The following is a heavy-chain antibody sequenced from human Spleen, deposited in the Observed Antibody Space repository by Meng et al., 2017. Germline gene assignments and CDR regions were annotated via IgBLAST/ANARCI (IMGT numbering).Heavy chain of an antibody. CDR2: INHSGST. CDR1: GGSFSDYY. V-gene: IGHV4-34*01. J-gene: IGHJ4*02. D-gene: IGHD4-11*01. Sequence: QVQRKKLGEGLLKPSETLSLICVVAGGSFSDYYWSWIRQPPGKGLEWIGEINHSGSTNYNPSLESRATISVDTSQNNLSLKLSSVTAADSAVYYCARGPTTMAHDFDYWGQGTLVTVSS. CDR3: ARGPTTMAHDFDY.